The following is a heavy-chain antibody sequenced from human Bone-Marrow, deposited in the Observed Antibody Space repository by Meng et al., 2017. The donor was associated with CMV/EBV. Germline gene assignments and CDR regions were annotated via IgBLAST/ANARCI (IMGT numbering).Heavy chain of an antibody. J-gene: IGHJ1*01. V-gene: IGHV3-7*03. Sequence: GESLKISCAASGFTFSSYWMSWVRQAPGKGLEWVANIKQDGSEKYYVDSVKGRFTISRDNAKNSLYLQMNSLRAEDTAVYYCAKYPHQYCSSTSCYTGGYFQHWGQGTLVTVAS. CDR1: GFTFSSYW. D-gene: IGHD2-2*02. CDR2: IKQDGSEK. CDR3: AKYPHQYCSSTSCYTGGYFQH.